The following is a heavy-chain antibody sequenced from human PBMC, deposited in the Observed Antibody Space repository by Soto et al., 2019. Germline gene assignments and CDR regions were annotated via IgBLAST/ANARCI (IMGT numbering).Heavy chain of an antibody. J-gene: IGHJ1*01. Sequence: EVQLVESGGGLVQPGGSLRLSCAASGFTFSSYSMNWVRQAPGKGREWVSYISSSSSTIYYADSVKGRVTITRDNAKNSLYLQMNSLRAEDTAVYYCAREVDFQHWGQGTLVTVSS. V-gene: IGHV3-48*01. CDR3: AREVDFQH. D-gene: IGHD1-26*01. CDR1: GFTFSSYS. CDR2: ISSSSSTI.